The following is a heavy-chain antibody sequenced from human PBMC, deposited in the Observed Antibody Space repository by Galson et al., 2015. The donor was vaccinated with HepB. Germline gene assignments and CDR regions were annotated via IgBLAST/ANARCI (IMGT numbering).Heavy chain of an antibody. CDR2: IWYDGSNK. CDR3: ARGGQEYIRILWFLYYFDY. Sequence: SLRLSCAASGFTFSSYGMHWVRQAPGKGLEWVAVIWYDGSNKYYADSVKGRFTISRDNSKNTLYLQMNSLRAEDTAVYYCARGGQEYIRILWFLYYFDYWGQGTLVTVSS. V-gene: IGHV3-33*01. D-gene: IGHD2-21*01. CDR1: GFTFSSYG. J-gene: IGHJ4*02.